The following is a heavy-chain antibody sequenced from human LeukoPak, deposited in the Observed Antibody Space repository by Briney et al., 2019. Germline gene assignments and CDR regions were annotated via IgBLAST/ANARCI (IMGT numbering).Heavy chain of an antibody. V-gene: IGHV3-23*01. D-gene: IGHD2-2*02. Sequence: GGSLRLSCAASGFTFSSYAMSWVRQAPGKGLEWVSGIRGSGTKTYYADSVKGRFTISRDNSKNTMYLQMNSLRAEDTAVYYCAKWAYCSSTTCYIGDGWFDPWGQGTLVTVSS. J-gene: IGHJ5*02. CDR2: IRGSGTKT. CDR1: GFTFSSYA. CDR3: AKWAYCSSTTCYIGDGWFDP.